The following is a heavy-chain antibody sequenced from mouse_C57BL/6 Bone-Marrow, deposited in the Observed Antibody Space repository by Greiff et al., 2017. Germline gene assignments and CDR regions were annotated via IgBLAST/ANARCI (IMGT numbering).Heavy chain of an antibody. CDR2: ISSGSSTI. CDR1: GFTFSDYG. Sequence: EVQLQQSGGGLVKPGGSLKLSCAASGFTFSDYGMHWVRQAPEKGLEWVAYISSGSSTIYYAATVKGRFTIARDNAKNTLFLQMTSLRSEDTAMYYCARLNAMDYWGQGTSVTVSS. CDR3: ARLNAMDY. J-gene: IGHJ4*01. V-gene: IGHV5-17*01.